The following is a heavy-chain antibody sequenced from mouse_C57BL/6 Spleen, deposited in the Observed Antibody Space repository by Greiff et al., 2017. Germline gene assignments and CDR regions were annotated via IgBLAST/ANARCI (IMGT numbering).Heavy chain of an antibody. Sequence: QVQLQQSGAELVKPGASVKLSCKASGYTFTSYWMHWVKQRPGRGLEWIGRIDPNSGCTKYNEKFKSKATLTVDKPSSPAYMQLSSLTSEDSAVYYCAREIYYGSSDGWYCDVWGTGTTVTVSS. D-gene: IGHD1-1*01. J-gene: IGHJ1*03. CDR2: IDPNSGCT. CDR1: GYTFTSYW. V-gene: IGHV1-72*01. CDR3: AREIYYGSSDGWYCDV.